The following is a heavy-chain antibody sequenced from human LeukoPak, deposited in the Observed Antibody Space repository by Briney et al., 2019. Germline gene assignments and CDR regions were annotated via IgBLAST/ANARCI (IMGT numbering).Heavy chain of an antibody. Sequence: GSVTVSCKASGYTFTDYYIQWVRQAPGQGVEGMGWINPHSGGRNSAQKVQGRVSMTRDTSRNTAYWELSGLTSDDTAMYYCAKVRDRLSSFYPAAWGQGTLVTVSS. CDR2: INPHSGGR. CDR3: AKVRDRLSSFYPAA. D-gene: IGHD6-13*01. J-gene: IGHJ4*02. V-gene: IGHV1-2*02. CDR1: GYTFTDYY.